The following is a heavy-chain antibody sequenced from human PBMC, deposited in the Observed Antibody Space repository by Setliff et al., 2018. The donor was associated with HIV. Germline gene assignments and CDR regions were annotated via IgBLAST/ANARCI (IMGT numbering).Heavy chain of an antibody. CDR2: ISAYNGYT. Sequence: GASVKVSCKASGYTFPNYGISWVRQAPGQGLEWMGWISAYNGYTNYAQKLQGRVTMTRDTSTSTAYMELRSLRSEDTAVYYCARDPGYSTSWYYFDYWGQGTLVTVSS. CDR1: GYTFPNYG. D-gene: IGHD6-13*01. V-gene: IGHV1-18*01. J-gene: IGHJ4*02. CDR3: ARDPGYSTSWYYFDY.